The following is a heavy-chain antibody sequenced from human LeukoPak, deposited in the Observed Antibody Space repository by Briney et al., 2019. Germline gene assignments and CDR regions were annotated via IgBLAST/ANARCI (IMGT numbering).Heavy chain of an antibody. CDR2: IYYSGST. CDR3: ARGRDGYNGDYSDY. J-gene: IGHJ4*02. D-gene: IGHD5-24*01. V-gene: IGHV4-59*01. Sequence: NSSETLSLTYTVSGGSISGYYWSWIRQPPGKGLEWIGYIYYSGSTNYNPSLKSRFTISVDTSKNQFSLKLSSVTAADTAVYYCARGRDGYNGDYSDYWGQGTLVTVSS. CDR1: GGSISGYY.